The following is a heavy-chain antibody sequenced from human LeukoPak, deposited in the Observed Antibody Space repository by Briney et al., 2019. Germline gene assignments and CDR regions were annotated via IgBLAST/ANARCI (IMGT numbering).Heavy chain of an antibody. J-gene: IGHJ4*02. D-gene: IGHD2-8*01. CDR1: GFTFTSSA. V-gene: IGHV1-58*02. CDR3: AAVQMVYARGAWN. Sequence: SVKVSCKASGFTFTSSAMQWVRQARGQRLEWIGWIVVGSGNTNYAQKFQERVTITRDMSTSTAYMGLSSLRSEDTAVYYCAAVQMVYARGAWNWGQGTLVTVSS. CDR2: IVVGSGNT.